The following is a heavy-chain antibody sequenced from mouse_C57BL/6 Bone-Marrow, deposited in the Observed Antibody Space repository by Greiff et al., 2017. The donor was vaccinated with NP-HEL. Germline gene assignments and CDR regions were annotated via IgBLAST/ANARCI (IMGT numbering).Heavy chain of an antibody. V-gene: IGHV14-1*01. D-gene: IGHD1-1*01. CDR1: GFNIKDYY. Sequence: VQLKESGAELVRPGASVKLSCTASGFNIKDYYMHWVKQRPEQGLEWIGRIDPEDGDTEYAPKFQGKATMTADTASNTAYLQLSSLTSEDTAVYYCTTSYYGSSSFDYWGQGTTLTVSS. CDR2: IDPEDGDT. CDR3: TTSYYGSSSFDY. J-gene: IGHJ2*01.